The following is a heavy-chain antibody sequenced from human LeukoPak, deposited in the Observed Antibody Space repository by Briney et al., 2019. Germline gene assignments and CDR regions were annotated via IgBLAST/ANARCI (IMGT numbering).Heavy chain of an antibody. CDR1: GFTFSSYS. CDR2: ISSSSSYI. J-gene: IGHJ4*02. D-gene: IGHD3-10*01. V-gene: IGHV3-21*01. CDR3: AREMRGMVRGVIDY. Sequence: GGSLRLSCAASGFTFSSYSMNWVRQAPGKGLEWVSSISSSSSYIYYADSVKGRFTISRDNAKNSLYLQMNSLRAEDTAVYYCAREMRGMVRGVIDYWGQGTLVTVSS.